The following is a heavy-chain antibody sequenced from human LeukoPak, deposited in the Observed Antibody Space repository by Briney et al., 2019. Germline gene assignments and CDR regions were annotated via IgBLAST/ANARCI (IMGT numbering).Heavy chain of an antibody. CDR1: GGTFSSHA. D-gene: IGHD3-9*01. J-gene: IGHJ5*02. V-gene: IGHV1-69*13. Sequence: ASVKVSCKASGGTFSSHAISWVRQAPGQGLEWMGGIIPIFGTANYAQKFQGRVTITADESTSTAYMELSSLRSEDTAVYYCARDGLRYFDWFQSYNWFDPWGQGTLVTVSS. CDR3: ARDGLRYFDWFQSYNWFDP. CDR2: IIPIFGTA.